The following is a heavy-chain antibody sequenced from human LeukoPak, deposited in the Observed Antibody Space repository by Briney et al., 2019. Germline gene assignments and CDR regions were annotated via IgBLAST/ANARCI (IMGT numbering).Heavy chain of an antibody. J-gene: IGHJ4*02. V-gene: IGHV3-23*01. Sequence: GGSLRLSCAASGFTFSSHWMIWVRQAPGEGLEWVSSISGSGGSPIYADSVKGRFTISRDNSKSTLYLQMNSLRAEDTAIYYCARYCTSTSCAFEYWGQGTLVTVSS. CDR2: ISGSGGSP. CDR3: ARYCTSTSCAFEY. D-gene: IGHD2-2*01. CDR1: GFTFSSHW.